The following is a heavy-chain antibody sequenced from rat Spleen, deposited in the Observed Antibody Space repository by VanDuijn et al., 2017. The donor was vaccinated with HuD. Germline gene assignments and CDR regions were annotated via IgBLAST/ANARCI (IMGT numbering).Heavy chain of an antibody. J-gene: IGHJ3*01. CDR1: GFTFSNYG. CDR2: ISYDGGST. D-gene: IGHD1-4*01. V-gene: IGHV5-27*01. Sequence: EVQLVESGGGLVQPGRSMKLSCAASGFTFSNYGMAWVRQAPKKGLEWVAYISYDGGSTYYRDSVKGRFTISRDIAKSTLYLQMDSLRSEDTANYYCARVGTRVSRFAYWGQGTLVTVSS. CDR3: ARVGTRVSRFAY.